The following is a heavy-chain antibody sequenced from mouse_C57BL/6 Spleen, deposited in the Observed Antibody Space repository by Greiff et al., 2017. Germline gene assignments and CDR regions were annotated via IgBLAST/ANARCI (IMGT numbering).Heavy chain of an antibody. CDR2: INPSTGGT. Sequence: VHVKQSGPELVKPGASVKISCKASGYSFTGYYMNWVKQSPEKSLDWIGEINPSTGGTTYNQKFKAKATLTVDKSSSTAYMQLKSLTSEDSAVYYCARSRWRAMDYWGQGTSVTVSS. J-gene: IGHJ4*01. V-gene: IGHV1-42*01. CDR3: ARSRWRAMDY. D-gene: IGHD2-3*01. CDR1: GYSFTGYY.